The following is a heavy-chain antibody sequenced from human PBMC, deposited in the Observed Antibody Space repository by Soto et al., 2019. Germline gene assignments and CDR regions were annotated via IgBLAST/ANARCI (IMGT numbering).Heavy chain of an antibody. CDR3: AKEKYPNWYFDL. D-gene: IGHD2-2*01. V-gene: IGHV1-18*01. CDR1: GYTFTSYG. CDR2: ISAYNGNT. Sequence: ASVKVSCKASGYTFTSYGISWVRQAPGQGLEWMGWISAYNGNTNYAQKLQGRVTMTTDTSTSTAYMELRSLRSDDTAVYYCAKEKYPNWYFDLWGRGTLVTVSS. J-gene: IGHJ2*01.